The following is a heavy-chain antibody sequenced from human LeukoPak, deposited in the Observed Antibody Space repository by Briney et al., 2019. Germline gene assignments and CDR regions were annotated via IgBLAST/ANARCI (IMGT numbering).Heavy chain of an antibody. V-gene: IGHV3-48*03. CDR1: GFTFSSYE. D-gene: IGHD2-15*01. J-gene: IGHJ4*02. CDR3: ARDRCSGGSCGLDY. CDR2: ISSSGSTI. Sequence: PGGSLRLSCAASGFTFSSYEMNWVRQASGKGLEWVSYISSSGSTIYYADSVKGRFTISRDNAKNSLYLQMNSLRAEDTAVYYCARDRCSGGSCGLDYWGQGTLVTVSS.